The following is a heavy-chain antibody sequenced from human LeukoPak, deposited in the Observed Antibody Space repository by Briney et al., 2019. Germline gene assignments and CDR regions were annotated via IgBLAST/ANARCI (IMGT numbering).Heavy chain of an antibody. V-gene: IGHV3-21*01. D-gene: IGHD6-13*01. Sequence: GGSLRLSCAASGFTFSSYSMNWVRQAPGKGLEWVSSISSSSSYIYYADSVKGRFTISRDNAKNSLYLQMNSLRAEDTAVYYCARAPDVHSSSWYGRDYYYYGMDVWGQGTTVTVSS. CDR1: GFTFSSYS. CDR2: ISSSSSYI. CDR3: ARAPDVHSSSWYGRDYYYYGMDV. J-gene: IGHJ6*02.